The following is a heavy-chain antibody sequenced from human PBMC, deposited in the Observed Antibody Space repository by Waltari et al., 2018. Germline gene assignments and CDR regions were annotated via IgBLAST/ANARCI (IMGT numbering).Heavy chain of an antibody. Sequence: EVQLVASGGALVQPGGSLRLSCAASGFPFSDYDRDGVHQAPGKGLEGVGRSRNKARSYVTEYAASVKGRFNIFRDDSENLLHLQMSSLKIEDTAVYYCARDLDGDSNLDYWGQGTLVAVSS. CDR3: ARDLDGDSNLDY. D-gene: IGHD2-21*02. CDR1: GFPFSDYD. V-gene: IGHV3-72*01. J-gene: IGHJ4*02. CDR2: SRNKARSYVT.